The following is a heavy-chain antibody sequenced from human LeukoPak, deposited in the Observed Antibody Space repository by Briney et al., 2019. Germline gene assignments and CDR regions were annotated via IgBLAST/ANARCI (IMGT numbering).Heavy chain of an antibody. Sequence: ASVKVSCKASGYTFTNYYIHWVRQATGQGLEWKAIINPSEGSANYAQRFQDRITITRDMSTSTVYMELSSLRSEDTAIYYCARDWERVPAAIKGCVYWGQGTLVTVSS. CDR3: ARDWERVPAAIKGCVY. CDR1: GYTFTNYY. V-gene: IGHV1-46*01. D-gene: IGHD2-2*02. CDR2: INPSEGSA. J-gene: IGHJ4*02.